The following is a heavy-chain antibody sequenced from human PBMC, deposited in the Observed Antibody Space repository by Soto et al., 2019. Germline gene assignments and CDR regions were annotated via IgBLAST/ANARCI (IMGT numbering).Heavy chain of an antibody. CDR1: GGSVSSGSYY. CDR2: IYYSGST. D-gene: IGHD3-3*01. CDR3: ARDLRVWSGLINYYYYGMDV. J-gene: IGHJ6*02. Sequence: SEILSLTCTVSGGSVSSGSYYWSWIRQPPGKGLEWIGYIYYSGSTNYNPSLKSRVTISVDTSKNQFSLKLSSVTAADTAVYYCARDLRVWSGLINYYYYGMDVWGQGTTVTVSS. V-gene: IGHV4-61*01.